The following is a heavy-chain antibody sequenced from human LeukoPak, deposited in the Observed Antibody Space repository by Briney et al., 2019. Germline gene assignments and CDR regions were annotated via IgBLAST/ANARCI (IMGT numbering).Heavy chain of an antibody. CDR2: ISAYNGNT. V-gene: IGHV1-18*01. Sequence: ASVKVSCKASGYTFTSFGVSWVRQAPGQRLEWMGWISAYNGNTDFAQNLQGRVTMTTDTSTSTAYMELRSLRSDDTAFYYCARIGVISSWYYFDSWGQGTLVTVSS. CDR3: ARIGVISSWYYFDS. CDR1: GYTFTSFG. J-gene: IGHJ4*02. D-gene: IGHD6-13*01.